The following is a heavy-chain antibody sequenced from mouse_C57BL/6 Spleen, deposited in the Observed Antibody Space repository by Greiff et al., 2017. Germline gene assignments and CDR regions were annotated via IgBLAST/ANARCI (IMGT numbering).Heavy chain of an antibody. CDR2: IHPNSGST. CDR1: GYTFTSYW. V-gene: IGHV1-64*01. Sequence: QVQLKQPGAELVKPGASVKLSCKASGYTFTSYWMHWVKQRPGQGLEWIGMIHPNSGSTNYNEKFKSKATLTVDKSSSTAYMQLSSLTSEGSAVYYCARSDGNPFAYWGQGTLVTVSA. CDR3: ARSDGNPFAY. J-gene: IGHJ3*01. D-gene: IGHD2-1*01.